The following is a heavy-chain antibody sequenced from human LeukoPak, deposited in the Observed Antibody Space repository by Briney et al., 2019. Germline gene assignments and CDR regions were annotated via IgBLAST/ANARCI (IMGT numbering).Heavy chain of an antibody. Sequence: GGSLRLSCAASGFTFSNAWMSWVRHAPGRGLEWLGRIKGKSEGGTTEYGAPVKGRFTISRDDSNNILYLQVSSLTSEDTGVYYCTTDMGCSGTGCYRWGQGTLVTVSS. CDR2: IKGKSEGGTT. D-gene: IGHD2-15*01. CDR1: GFTFSNAW. J-gene: IGHJ4*02. V-gene: IGHV3-15*01. CDR3: TTDMGCSGTGCYR.